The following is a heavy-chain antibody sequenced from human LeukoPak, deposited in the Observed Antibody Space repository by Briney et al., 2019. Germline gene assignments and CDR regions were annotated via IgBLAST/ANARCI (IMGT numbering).Heavy chain of an antibody. D-gene: IGHD5-24*01. CDR2: ISGSGGST. V-gene: IGHV3-23*01. J-gene: IGHJ4*02. CDR1: RFSFSSYA. CDR3: AKDGRDGYNYWDY. Sequence: GGSLRLSCAASRFSFSSYAMSWVRQAPGKGLEWVSAISGSGGSTYYADSVKGRFTILRDNSKNTLYLQMNSLRAEDTAVYYCAKDGRDGYNYWDYWGQGTPVTVSS.